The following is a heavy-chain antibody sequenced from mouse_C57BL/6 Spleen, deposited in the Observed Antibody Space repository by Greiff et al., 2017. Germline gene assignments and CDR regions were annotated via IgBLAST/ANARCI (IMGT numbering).Heavy chain of an antibody. CDR2: FYPGSGSI. Sequence: QVQLQQSGAELVKPGASVKLSCKASGYTFTEYTIHWVKQRSGQGLEWIGWFYPGSGSIKYNEKFKDKATLTADKSSSTVYMELSRLTSEDSAVXFCARHEGPNYECPWYAMDYWGQGTSVTVSS. J-gene: IGHJ4*01. CDR1: GYTFTEYT. D-gene: IGHD2-4*01. CDR3: ARHEGPNYECPWYAMDY. V-gene: IGHV1-62-2*01.